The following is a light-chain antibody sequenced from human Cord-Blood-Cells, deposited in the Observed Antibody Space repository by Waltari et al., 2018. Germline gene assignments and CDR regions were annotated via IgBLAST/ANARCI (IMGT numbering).Light chain of an antibody. Sequence: DIQMTQSPSSLSASVGDRVTITCRTSQSISSYLNWYQQKPVKAPKLLIYAASSLQSGVPSRFSGSGSGTDFTHSISILQPEDFATYYCQQSYRTPPYTFGHGTKLEIK. CDR3: QQSYRTPPYT. J-gene: IGKJ2*01. V-gene: IGKV1-39*01. CDR2: AAS. CDR1: QSISSY.